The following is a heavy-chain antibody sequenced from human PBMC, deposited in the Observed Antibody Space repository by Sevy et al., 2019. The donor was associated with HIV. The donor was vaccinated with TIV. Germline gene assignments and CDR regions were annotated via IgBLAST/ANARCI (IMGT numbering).Heavy chain of an antibody. D-gene: IGHD6-19*01. J-gene: IGHJ4*02. V-gene: IGHV3-33*01. CDR1: GFTFSNSG. CDR2: IFSDGITT. Sequence: GGSLILSCAASGFTFSNSGMHWVRQSPGKGLEWVASIFSDGITTYYGDSVKGRFTVFRDNSKSTLYLQMNSLGVEDTAVYYCARESPSDWYLDSWGQGTQVTVSS. CDR3: ARESPSDWYLDS.